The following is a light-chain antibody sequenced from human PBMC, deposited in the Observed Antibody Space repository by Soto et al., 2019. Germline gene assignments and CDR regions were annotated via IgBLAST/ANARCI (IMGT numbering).Light chain of an antibody. J-gene: IGKJ2*01. Sequence: DIQMTQSPSSLSASVGDRVTITCRASQGINNYLAWFQQKPGKAPQSLIYAASTLESGVPSRFSGSASGTDFTLAIYSLQPEDFATYYCQQYITSPYTFGQGTQLEIK. CDR2: AAS. V-gene: IGKV1-16*01. CDR3: QQYITSPYT. CDR1: QGINNY.